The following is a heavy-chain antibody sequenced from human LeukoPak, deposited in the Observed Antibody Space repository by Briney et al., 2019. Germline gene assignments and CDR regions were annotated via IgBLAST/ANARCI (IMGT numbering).Heavy chain of an antibody. V-gene: IGHV1-18*01. D-gene: IGHD6-6*01. J-gene: IGHJ4*02. CDR1: GYTFTSYG. Sequence: ASVKVSCKASGYTFTSYGISWVRQAPGQGLEWMGWISAYNGNTNYAQKLQGRVTMTTDTSTSTAYMELRSLRSDDTAVYYCARDRSIAAPFYFDYWGQGTLVTASS. CDR3: ARDRSIAAPFYFDY. CDR2: ISAYNGNT.